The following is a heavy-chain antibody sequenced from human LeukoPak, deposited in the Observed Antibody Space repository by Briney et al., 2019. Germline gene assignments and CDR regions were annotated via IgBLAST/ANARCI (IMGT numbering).Heavy chain of an antibody. CDR3: ARLSNYGGHSAYFDY. D-gene: IGHD4-23*01. CDR1: GDSLSTTSYF. Sequence: KPSETLCLTCIASGDSLSTTSYFWGWLRQPPGKGLEYIGNIYYTGNTYYNPSLRSRVTMSVDTSKNHFSLNLTSVTAADTAVYYCARLSNYGGHSAYFDYWGQGTLVTVSS. J-gene: IGHJ4*02. V-gene: IGHV4-39*02. CDR2: IYYTGNT.